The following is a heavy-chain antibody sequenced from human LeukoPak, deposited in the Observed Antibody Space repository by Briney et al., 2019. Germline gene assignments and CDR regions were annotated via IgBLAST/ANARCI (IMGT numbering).Heavy chain of an antibody. J-gene: IGHJ4*02. Sequence: SETLSLTCTVSGGSISSYYWSWLRQPAGKGLEWIGRIYTSGSTNYNPSLKSRVTMSVDTSKNQFSLKLSSVTAADTAVYYCASVSRDGYNFFDYWGQGTLVTVSS. CDR2: IYTSGST. D-gene: IGHD5-24*01. V-gene: IGHV4-4*07. CDR1: GGSISSYY. CDR3: ASVSRDGYNFFDY.